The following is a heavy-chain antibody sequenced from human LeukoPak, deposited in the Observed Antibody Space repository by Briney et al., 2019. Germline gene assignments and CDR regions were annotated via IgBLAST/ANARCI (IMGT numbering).Heavy chain of an antibody. CDR1: GFTFSSYA. V-gene: IGHV3-23*01. D-gene: IGHD2/OR15-2a*01. CDR3: ATLPGIVLILTYFHY. CDR2: ISGSGGST. J-gene: IGHJ4*02. Sequence: GGSLRLSCAASGFTFSSYAMSWVRQAPGKGLEWVSAISGSGGSTYYADSVKGRFTISRDNSKNTLYLQMNSLRAGDTAVYYCATLPGIVLILTYFHYWGQGTLVTVSS.